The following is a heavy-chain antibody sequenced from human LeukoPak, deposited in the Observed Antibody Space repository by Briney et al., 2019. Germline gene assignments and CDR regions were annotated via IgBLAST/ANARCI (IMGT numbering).Heavy chain of an antibody. V-gene: IGHV4-34*01. D-gene: IGHD3-16*01. CDR1: GGSFSGYY. Sequence: PSETLSLTCAVYGGSFSGYYWSWIRQPPGKGLEWIGEINHSGSTNYNPSLKSRVTISVDTSKNQFSLKLSSVTAADTAVYYCAGGLGEYYYYYMDVWGKGTTVTVSS. CDR3: AGGLGEYYYYYMDV. J-gene: IGHJ6*03. CDR2: INHSGST.